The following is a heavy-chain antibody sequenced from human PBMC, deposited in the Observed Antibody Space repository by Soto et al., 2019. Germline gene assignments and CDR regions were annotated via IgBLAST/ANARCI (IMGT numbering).Heavy chain of an antibody. J-gene: IGHJ6*02. CDR1: GGTFGSYA. CDR2: IIPIFGTA. Sequence: ASVKVSCKASGGTFGSYAISWVRQAPGQGLEWMGGIIPIFGTANYAQKFQGRVTITADESTSTAYMELSSLRSEDTAVYYCARGNTGIFGVVTSYGMDVWGQGTTVTVSS. D-gene: IGHD3-3*02. V-gene: IGHV1-69*13. CDR3: ARGNTGIFGVVTSYGMDV.